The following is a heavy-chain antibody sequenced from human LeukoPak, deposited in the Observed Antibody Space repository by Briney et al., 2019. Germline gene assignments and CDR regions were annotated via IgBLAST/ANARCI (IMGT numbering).Heavy chain of an antibody. D-gene: IGHD6-6*01. CDR3: ARYSSSSSAPDY. CDR2: ISAYNGNT. V-gene: IGHV1-18*01. Sequence: MGWISAYNGNTNYAQKLQGRVTMTTDTSTSTAYMELRSLRSDDTAVYYCARYSSSSSAPDYWGQGTLVTVSS. J-gene: IGHJ4*02.